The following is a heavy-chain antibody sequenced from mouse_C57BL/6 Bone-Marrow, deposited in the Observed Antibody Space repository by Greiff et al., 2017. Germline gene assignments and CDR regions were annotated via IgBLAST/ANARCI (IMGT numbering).Heavy chain of an antibody. CDR1: GYTFTSYW. V-gene: IGHV1-64*01. J-gene: IGHJ4*01. CDR3: ARWNYSKHGYYAMDY. Sequence: VQLQQPGAELVKPGASVKLSCKASGYTFTSYWMHWVKQRPGQGLEWIGMIHPNSGSTNYNEKFKSKATLTVDKSSSTAYMQLSSLTSEDSAVYYGARWNYSKHGYYAMDYWGQGTSVTVSS. D-gene: IGHD2-5*01. CDR2: IHPNSGST.